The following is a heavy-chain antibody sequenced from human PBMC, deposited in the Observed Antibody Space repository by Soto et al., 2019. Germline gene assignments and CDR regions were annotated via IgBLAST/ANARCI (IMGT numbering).Heavy chain of an antibody. CDR1: GFTFSSYE. CDR3: ARERYCGGDCYSPYGMDV. J-gene: IGHJ6*02. V-gene: IGHV3-48*03. CDR2: ISSSGSTI. D-gene: IGHD2-21*02. Sequence: PGGSLRLSCAASGFTFSSYEMNWVRQAPGKGLEWVSYISSSGSTIYYADSVKGRFTISRDNAKNSLYLQMNSLRAEDTAVYYCARERYCGGDCYSPYGMDVWGQGTTVTVSS.